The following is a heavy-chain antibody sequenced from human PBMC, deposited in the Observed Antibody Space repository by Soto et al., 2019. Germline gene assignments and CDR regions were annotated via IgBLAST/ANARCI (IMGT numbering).Heavy chain of an antibody. CDR3: AKALGVPTIHGMDV. V-gene: IGHV3-23*01. CDR1: VFTFRSYA. Sequence: WGSLLLSCAASVFTFRSYAMTWVRQTPGKGLRWVASISGGDGSTNYADSVKGRFTISRDNSKSTLYLQMNSLRAEETAVYYCAKALGVPTIHGMDVWGQGTTVTVSS. CDR2: ISGGDGST. D-gene: IGHD2-21*01. J-gene: IGHJ6*02.